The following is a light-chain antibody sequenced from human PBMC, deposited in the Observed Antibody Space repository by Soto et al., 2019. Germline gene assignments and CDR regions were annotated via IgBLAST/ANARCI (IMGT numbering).Light chain of an antibody. J-gene: IGLJ1*01. V-gene: IGLV1-47*01. CDR3: AAWDHTVRSYV. Sequence: QSVLTQPPSVSGTPGQRVTISCSGGISNIATNYVHWFQQLPGTAPKVLSNRDNQRPSGVPDRFSGSKSGTSASLAISGLRSEDEAEYYWAAWDHTVRSYVFGTGTKLTVL. CDR2: RDN. CDR1: ISNIATNY.